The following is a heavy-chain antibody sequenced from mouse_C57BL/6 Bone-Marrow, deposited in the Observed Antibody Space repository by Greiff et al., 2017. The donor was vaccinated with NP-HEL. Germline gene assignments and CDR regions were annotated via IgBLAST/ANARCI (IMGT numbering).Heavy chain of an antibody. Sequence: QVQLQQSGPGLVAPSQSLSITCTVSGFSLTSYAISWVRQPPGKGLEWLGEIWPGGGTNYNSALNSRLSISKDNSKSQVFLKMNSLQTDDTARYYCARSSILRGDYWGQGTSVTVSS. CDR1: GFSLTSYA. CDR2: IWPGGGT. D-gene: IGHD1-1*01. V-gene: IGHV2-9-1*01. J-gene: IGHJ4*01. CDR3: ARSSILRGDY.